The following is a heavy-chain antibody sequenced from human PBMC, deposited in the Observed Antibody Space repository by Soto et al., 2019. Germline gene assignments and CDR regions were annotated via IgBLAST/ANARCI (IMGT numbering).Heavy chain of an antibody. Sequence: PSETLSLTCTVSGGSISSSSYYWGWIRQPPGKGLEWIGSIYYSGSTYYNPSLKSRVTISVDTSKNQFSLKLSSVTAADTAGYYCARIKFLEWLLYPFLDTASWGQGTLVTVSS. V-gene: IGHV4-39*01. CDR3: ARIKFLEWLLYPFLDTAS. CDR2: IYYSGST. D-gene: IGHD3-3*01. CDR1: GGSISSSSYY. J-gene: IGHJ5*02.